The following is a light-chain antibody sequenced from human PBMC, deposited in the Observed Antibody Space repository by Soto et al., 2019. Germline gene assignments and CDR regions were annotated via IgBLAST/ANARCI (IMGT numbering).Light chain of an antibody. V-gene: IGKV3-15*01. Sequence: EIVMTQSPATLSVSPEERATLSCRASQSVSSNLAWYQQKPGQAPRLLIYGASTRATGVPARFSGSGSGTEFTLTICSLQSEDFVVYYCQQYDNWPFTFGPGTKVDIK. CDR1: QSVSSN. CDR3: QQYDNWPFT. J-gene: IGKJ3*01. CDR2: GAS.